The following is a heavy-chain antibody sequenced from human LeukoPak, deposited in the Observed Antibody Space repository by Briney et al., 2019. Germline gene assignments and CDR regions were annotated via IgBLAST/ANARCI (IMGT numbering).Heavy chain of an antibody. CDR1: GFTFSSYA. Sequence: GGSLRLSCAASGFTFSSYAMSWVRQAPGKGLEWVSAISGSGGSTYYADSVKGRFNISRDNSKNTVYLQMNSLRGEDTAMYFCAKDGGLVRGAFDSWGLGTLVTVSS. J-gene: IGHJ4*02. V-gene: IGHV3-23*01. CDR2: ISGSGGST. D-gene: IGHD3-10*01. CDR3: AKDGGLVRGAFDS.